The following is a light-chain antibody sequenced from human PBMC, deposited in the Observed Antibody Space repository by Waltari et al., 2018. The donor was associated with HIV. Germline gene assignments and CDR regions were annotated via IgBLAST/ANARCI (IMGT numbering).Light chain of an antibody. CDR2: RNK. CDR3: AAWDDALGGQGV. Sequence: QSVLTQPPSVSATPGQTVTISCSGSNSNIARHAVNWFQQLPGRAPKLLIYRNKNRPAGVPDRFSGSRSGTSASLAIRWLQSEDEADYYCAAWDDALGGQGVFGGGTKLTVL. J-gene: IGLJ3*02. V-gene: IGLV1-44*01. CDR1: NSNIARHA.